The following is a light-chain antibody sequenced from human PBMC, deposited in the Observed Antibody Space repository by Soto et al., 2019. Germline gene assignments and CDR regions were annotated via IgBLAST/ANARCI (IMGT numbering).Light chain of an antibody. CDR2: GAS. CDR3: QQYGSSPQT. J-gene: IGKJ1*01. Sequence: EIVLTQSPGTLSLSPGERATLSCRASQSVSSSYLGWYQQKPGQAPRLLIYGASSRATGIPDRFSGSGSGTDFSLTISRLEPEDFAVYYCQQYGSSPQTFGQGTKEEIK. CDR1: QSVSSSY. V-gene: IGKV3-20*01.